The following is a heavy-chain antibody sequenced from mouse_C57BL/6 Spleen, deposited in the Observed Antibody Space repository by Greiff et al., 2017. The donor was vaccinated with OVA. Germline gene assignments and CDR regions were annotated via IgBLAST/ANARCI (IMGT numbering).Heavy chain of an antibody. J-gene: IGHJ3*01. CDR1: GFNIKDYY. D-gene: IGHD1-1*01. CDR3: AGNYYCSRVWFAY. Sequence: VQLQQSGAELVKPGASVKLSCTASGFNIKDYYMHWVKQRTEQGLEWIGRIDPEDGETKYAPKFQGKATITADTSSNTAYLQLRSLTSEDTAVYYGAGNYYCSRVWFAYWGQGTLVTVSA. CDR2: IDPEDGET. V-gene: IGHV14-2*01.